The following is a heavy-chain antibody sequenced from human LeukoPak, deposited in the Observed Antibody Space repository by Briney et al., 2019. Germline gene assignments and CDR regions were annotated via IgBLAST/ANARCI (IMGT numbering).Heavy chain of an antibody. CDR2: IYYSGST. D-gene: IGHD1-26*01. CDR1: GGSISSYY. CDR3: AAEMAYSGSYWGAFDI. Sequence: SETLSLTCTVSGGSISSYYWSWIRQPPGKGLEWIGYIYYSGSTNYNPSLKSRVTISVDTSKNQFSLKLSSVTAADTAVYYCAAEMAYSGSYWGAFDIWGQGTMVTVSS. J-gene: IGHJ3*02. V-gene: IGHV4-59*01.